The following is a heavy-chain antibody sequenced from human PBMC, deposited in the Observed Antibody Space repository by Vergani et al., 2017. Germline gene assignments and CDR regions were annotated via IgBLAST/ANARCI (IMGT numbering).Heavy chain of an antibody. D-gene: IGHD3-9*01. Sequence: QLHLQESGPGLVKPSETLSLTCTVSGGSITSSSYHWGWIRQPPGKGLEWIGNIYHSGGAYYNHSLKGRVTISVDTSKNQFSLEVTSLTAADTAIYFCARTESFILRYFHWALWGQGTLVTVSS. CDR1: GGSITSSSYH. J-gene: IGHJ4*02. V-gene: IGHV4-39*01. CDR2: IYHSGGA. CDR3: ARTESFILRYFHWAL.